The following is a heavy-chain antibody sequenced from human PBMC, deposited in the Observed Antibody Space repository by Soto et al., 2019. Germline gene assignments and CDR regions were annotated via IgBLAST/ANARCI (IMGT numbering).Heavy chain of an antibody. Sequence: GGSLRLSCEASGFTFSDYWMSWVRQAPGKGPEWVANIKFDGSEKQYVDSVRGRFTISRDNSRNSLFLQMNSLRAGDTAVYYCVKDGGYCSGSTCYSPRNHYFDSWGQGTLVTVSS. CDR1: GFTFSDYW. CDR2: IKFDGSEK. J-gene: IGHJ4*02. V-gene: IGHV3-7*03. D-gene: IGHD2-2*01. CDR3: VKDGGYCSGSTCYSPRNHYFDS.